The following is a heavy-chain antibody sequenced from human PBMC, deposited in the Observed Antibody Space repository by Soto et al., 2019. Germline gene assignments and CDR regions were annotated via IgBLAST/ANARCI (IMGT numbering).Heavy chain of an antibody. D-gene: IGHD3-10*01. CDR1: VYTFTSYD. Sequence: QVQLVQSGAEVKKPGASVKVSCKASVYTFTSYDINWVRQATGHGLEWMGWMNPNSGNTGYAQKFQGRVTMTRNTSMSTAYMELSSLRSEDTAVYYCARGINYYDSGDDAFDIWGQGTMVTVSS. CDR2: MNPNSGNT. J-gene: IGHJ3*02. CDR3: ARGINYYDSGDDAFDI. V-gene: IGHV1-8*01.